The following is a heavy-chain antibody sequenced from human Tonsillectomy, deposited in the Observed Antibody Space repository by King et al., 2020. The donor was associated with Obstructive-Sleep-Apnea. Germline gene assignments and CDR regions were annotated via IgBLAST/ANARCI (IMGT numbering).Heavy chain of an antibody. J-gene: IGHJ5*02. Sequence: VQLQESGPGLVKPSETLSLTCTVSGYSISSGYYWGWIRQPPGKGLEWIGSIYHSGSTYYNPSLKSRVTISVDTSKNQFSLKLSSVTAADTAVSYCARVPCSYYGSGSYGVECPWGQGTLVTASS. V-gene: IGHV4-38-2*02. CDR1: GYSISSGYY. D-gene: IGHD3-10*01. CDR3: ARVPCSYYGSGSYGVECP. CDR2: IYHSGST.